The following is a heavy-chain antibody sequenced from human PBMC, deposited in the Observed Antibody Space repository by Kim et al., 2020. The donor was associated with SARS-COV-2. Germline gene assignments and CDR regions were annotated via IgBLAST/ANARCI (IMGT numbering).Heavy chain of an antibody. J-gene: IGHJ6*02. Sequence: GGSLRLSCSSSGFTFDSYWMSWVRQAPGKGLEWVADIKQHGSDKYYVDSVKGRFTISRDNAENSVYLQMNSLRVEDTAVYYCARTWVEGYYSFYFYGMDVWGQGTTVNVSS. CDR2: IKQHGSDK. CDR1: GFTFDSYW. CDR3: ARTWVEGYYSFYFYGMDV. V-gene: IGHV3-7*01. D-gene: IGHD3-3*01.